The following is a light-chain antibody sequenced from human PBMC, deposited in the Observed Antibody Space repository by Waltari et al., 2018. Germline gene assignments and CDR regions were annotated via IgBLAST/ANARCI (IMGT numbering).Light chain of an antibody. V-gene: IGKV3-15*01. J-gene: IGKJ2*01. CDR1: QSISTN. CDR2: DTS. Sequence: EIMMTQSPATLSMSPGERATLPCRASQSISTNLAWYQQRPGQAPRLLIYDTSTRATGIPVKFSGSGSGTEFTLTISDLQPEDFAVYYCQQYNNWPPLYTFGQGTKLDIK. CDR3: QQYNNWPPLYT.